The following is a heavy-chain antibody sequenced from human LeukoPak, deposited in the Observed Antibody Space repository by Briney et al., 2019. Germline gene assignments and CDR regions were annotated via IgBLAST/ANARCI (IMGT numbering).Heavy chain of an antibody. Sequence: GGSLRLSCAASGFTSNDNAIRWVRHAGGKGVVCVSSFIWRTLSIAYSDSLQAPFTISRDNAKNSLYLQMHSLRAEDTALYYCASDKKRRPLDYWGQGTLVTVSS. CDR1: GFTSNDNA. CDR3: ASDKKRRPLDY. CDR2: FIWRTLSI. V-gene: IGHV3-9*02. J-gene: IGHJ4*02.